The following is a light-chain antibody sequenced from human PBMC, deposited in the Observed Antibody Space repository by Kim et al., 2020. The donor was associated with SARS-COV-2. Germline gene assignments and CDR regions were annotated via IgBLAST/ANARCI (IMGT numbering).Light chain of an antibody. CDR3: QQYNNWPYT. CDR1: ESVSSN. Sequence: CGCRGERVTLSGRASESVSSNLAWYQQKPGQAPRLLIYGASTRATGIPASFSGSGSGTEFTLTISSLHSEDFAVYYCQQYNNWPYTFGQGTKLEI. J-gene: IGKJ2*01. V-gene: IGKV3-15*01. CDR2: GAS.